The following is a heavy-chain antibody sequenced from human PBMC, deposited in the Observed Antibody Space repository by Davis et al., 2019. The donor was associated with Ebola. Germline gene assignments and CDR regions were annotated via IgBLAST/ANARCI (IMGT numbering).Heavy chain of an antibody. D-gene: IGHD3-10*01. CDR3: AAEGRSSRPGY. CDR2: VKSDSDT. CDR1: GFTFTNYA. J-gene: IGHJ4*02. V-gene: IGHV3-23*01. Sequence: GESLKISCATPGFTFTNYAMTWVRQAPGKGLEWVSVVKSDSDTYYAGSVKGRFSISRDNSKNTLHLQMNGLRAEDTAVYYCAAEGRSSRPGYWGQGTLVTVSS.